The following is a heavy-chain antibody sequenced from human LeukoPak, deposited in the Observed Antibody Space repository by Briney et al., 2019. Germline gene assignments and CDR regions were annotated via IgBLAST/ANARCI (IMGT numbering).Heavy chain of an antibody. J-gene: IGHJ4*02. V-gene: IGHV1-8*03. CDR3: PRGLRREWLAYYFDY. Sequence: ASVKVSCKPAGYTFTSYDINWVRQATGQGLEWMGWMNPNSGNTGYAQKFQGIVTITSNTSITTAYMELSSLSSEYTAVYYFPRGLRREWLAYYFDYWGQGTLVTVSS. D-gene: IGHD6-19*01. CDR1: GYTFTSYD. CDR2: MNPNSGNT.